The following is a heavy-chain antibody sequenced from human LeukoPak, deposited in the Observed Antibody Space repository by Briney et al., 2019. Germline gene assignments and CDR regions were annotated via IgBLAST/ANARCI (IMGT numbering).Heavy chain of an antibody. CDR3: AKGNYGDYPYNWFDP. CDR1: GFTVDDYA. CDR2: ISWNSGSI. Sequence: GGSLRLSCAASGFTVDDYAMHWVRQAPGKGLEWVSGISWNSGSIGYADSVKGRFTISRDNAKNSLYLQMNSLRAEDTALYYCAKGNYGDYPYNWFDPWGQGTLVTVSS. D-gene: IGHD4-17*01. J-gene: IGHJ5*02. V-gene: IGHV3-9*01.